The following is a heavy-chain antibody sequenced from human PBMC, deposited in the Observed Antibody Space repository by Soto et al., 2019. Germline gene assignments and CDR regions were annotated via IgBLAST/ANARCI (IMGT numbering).Heavy chain of an antibody. D-gene: IGHD3-10*02. CDR3: ARTIRGIFGI. CDR2: IYYSGST. J-gene: IGHJ3*02. Sequence: QVQLQESGPGLVKPSQTLSLTCTVSGDSISSGGYYWSWIRQHPGKGREGIGYIYYSGSTYYNPSLKSRVTISLDKSKNQFSLKLSSVTAADTAVYYCARTIRGIFGIWGQGTMVTVSS. V-gene: IGHV4-31*03. CDR1: GDSISSGGYY.